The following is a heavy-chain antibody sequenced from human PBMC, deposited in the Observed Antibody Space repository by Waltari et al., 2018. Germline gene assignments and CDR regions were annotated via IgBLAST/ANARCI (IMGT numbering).Heavy chain of an antibody. Sequence: QVQLVQSGAEVKKPGASVKVSCKASGDIFTTYTVTWVRQAPGQGLEWMGWISPNNGKRNYAQKLQGRLTLTTDASSSTAFMELRSLKSDDTAVYYCARRTSATGFDPWGQGTLVIVSS. CDR2: ISPNNGKR. J-gene: IGHJ5*02. CDR1: GDIFTTYT. D-gene: IGHD2-15*01. V-gene: IGHV1-18*04. CDR3: ARRTSATGFDP.